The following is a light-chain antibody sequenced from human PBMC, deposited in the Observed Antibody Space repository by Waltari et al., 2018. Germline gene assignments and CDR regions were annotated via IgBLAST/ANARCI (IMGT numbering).Light chain of an antibody. Sequence: EIVLTQSPGTLSLSPGERATLPCRASQRVANSYLAWYQQRPGQAPRLLIYAASSRATGIPDRFSGSVSGTDFTLTISRLEPEDSAVYYCHQYGNSARTFGQGTKVEIK. J-gene: IGKJ1*01. CDR1: QRVANSY. V-gene: IGKV3-20*01. CDR2: AAS. CDR3: HQYGNSART.